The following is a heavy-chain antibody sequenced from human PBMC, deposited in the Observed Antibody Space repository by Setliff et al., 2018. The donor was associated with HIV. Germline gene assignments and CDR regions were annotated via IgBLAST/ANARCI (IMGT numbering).Heavy chain of an antibody. V-gene: IGHV4-34*01. D-gene: IGHD1-26*01. J-gene: IGHJ3*02. CDR3: ARGRASGSCFWVVVNTFNI. Sequence: LPEPLSLTCAVFGGSFSGYYWTWIRQPPGKGLEWIGEIIHSGSTNYNPSLKSRVTISVDTSKNQFSLKLSSVTAADTAVYFCARGRASGSCFWVVVNTFNIWGQGTMVTVSS. CDR2: IIHSGST. CDR1: GGSFSGYY.